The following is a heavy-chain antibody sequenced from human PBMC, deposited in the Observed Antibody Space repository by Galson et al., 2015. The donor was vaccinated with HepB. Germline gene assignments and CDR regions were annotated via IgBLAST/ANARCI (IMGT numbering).Heavy chain of an antibody. CDR2: IIPIFGTA. D-gene: IGHD3-3*01. J-gene: IGHJ4*02. CDR1: GGTFSSYA. V-gene: IGHV1-69*13. Sequence: SVKVSCKASGGTFSSYAISWVRQAPGQGLEWMGGIIPIFGTANYAQKFQGRVTITADESTSTAYMELSSLRSEDTAVYYCARDGGSITIFGAIDYWGQGTLVTVSS. CDR3: ARDGGSITIFGAIDY.